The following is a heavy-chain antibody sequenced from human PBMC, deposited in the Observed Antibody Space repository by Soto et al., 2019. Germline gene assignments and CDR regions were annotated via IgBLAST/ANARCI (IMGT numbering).Heavy chain of an antibody. D-gene: IGHD3-3*01. J-gene: IGHJ4*02. CDR2: IYYSGST. Sequence: QLQLQESGPGLVKPSETLSLTCTVSGGSISSSSYYWGWIRQPPGKGLEWIGSIYYSGSTYYNPSLKSRVTISVDTSKNQFSLKLSSVTAADTAVYYCARGTEGDFWSGYYNPNFDYWGQGTLVTVSS. V-gene: IGHV4-39*01. CDR1: GGSISSSSYY. CDR3: ARGTEGDFWSGYYNPNFDY.